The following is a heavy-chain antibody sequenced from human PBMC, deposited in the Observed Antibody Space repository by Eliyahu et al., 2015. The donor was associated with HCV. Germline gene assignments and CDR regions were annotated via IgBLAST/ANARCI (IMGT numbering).Heavy chain of an antibody. Sequence: QVQLVESGGGXVQPGRSLRXXCAASGFIXSXYGMPWVRQAPGKGLEWVAVISYDGSNKYYADSVKGRFTISRDNSKNTLYLQMNSLRAEDTAVYYCARDVGQYDYWGQGTLVTVSS. CDR2: ISYDGSNK. V-gene: IGHV3-30*03. D-gene: IGHD3-16*01. CDR1: GFIXSXYG. CDR3: ARDVGQYDY. J-gene: IGHJ4*02.